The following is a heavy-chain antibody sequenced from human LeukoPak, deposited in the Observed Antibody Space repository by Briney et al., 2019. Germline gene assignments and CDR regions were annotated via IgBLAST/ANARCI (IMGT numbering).Heavy chain of an antibody. CDR3: ARDQRSFGYSGYDPALDY. CDR2: IKEDGSEK. J-gene: IGHJ4*02. V-gene: IGHV3-7*03. D-gene: IGHD5-12*01. CDR1: GFSFSGYW. Sequence: GGSLRLSCAASGFSFSGYWMTWVRQAPGKGLEWVANIKEDGSEKYYADFVKGRFTISRDNAKNSLDLQMNSLRAEDTAVYYCARDQRSFGYSGYDPALDYWGQGTLVTVSS.